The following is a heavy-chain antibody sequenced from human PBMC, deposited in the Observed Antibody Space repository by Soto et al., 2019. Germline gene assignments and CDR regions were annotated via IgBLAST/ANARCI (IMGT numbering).Heavy chain of an antibody. CDR3: AKHEGYCSTTTCSNIDD. V-gene: IGHV5-51*01. D-gene: IGHD2-2*01. CDR1: GFTFTSYW. CDR2: IYPGDSDS. Sequence: GESLKISCKGSGFTFTSYWIAWVRQMPGKGLEWMGSIYPGDSDSSYSPSFQGQVTISADKSINTAYLHWSSLKASDTAIYYCAKHEGYCSTTTCSNIDDWGQGTQVTVSS. J-gene: IGHJ4*02.